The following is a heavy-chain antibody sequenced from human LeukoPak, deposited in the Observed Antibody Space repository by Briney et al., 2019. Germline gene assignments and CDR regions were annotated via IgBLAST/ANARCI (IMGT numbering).Heavy chain of an antibody. D-gene: IGHD6-13*01. CDR3: AKRISWYGTVDY. V-gene: IGHV3-23*01. Sequence: GGSLRLSCAASEFTFSTYAMTWVRQAPGKGLEWVSAIGSGGGDTYYADSVKGRFTISRDNSKNILYLQMDSLRAEDTAVYYCAKRISWYGTVDYWGQGTLVTVSS. CDR2: IGSGGGDT. J-gene: IGHJ4*02. CDR1: EFTFSTYA.